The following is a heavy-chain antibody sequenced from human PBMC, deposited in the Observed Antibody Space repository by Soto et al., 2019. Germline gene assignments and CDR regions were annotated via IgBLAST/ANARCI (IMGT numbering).Heavy chain of an antibody. CDR3: ARDQSYFGMDV. CDR2: IYNSGST. V-gene: IGHV4-59*01. CDR1: VGSISSYY. Sequence: QVQLQESGPGLVKPSETLSLTCTVSVGSISSYYWSWIRQPAGKGLEWIGYIYNSGSTTYIPSLKSRVTISVDTYKNQFSLKLSSVTAADTAVYYCARDQSYFGMDVWGQGTTVTVSS. J-gene: IGHJ6*02.